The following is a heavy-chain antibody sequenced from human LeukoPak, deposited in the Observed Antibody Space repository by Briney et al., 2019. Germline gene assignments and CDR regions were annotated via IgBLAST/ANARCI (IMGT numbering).Heavy chain of an antibody. Sequence: GGSLRLSCAASGFTVSSNYMSWVRQAPGKGLEWVSVIYSGGSTYYADSVKGRFTISRDNSKNTLYLQMNSLRAEDTAVYYCARAQVTWIQLWTEEGIDYWGQGTLVTVSS. CDR1: GFTVSSNY. D-gene: IGHD5-18*01. J-gene: IGHJ4*02. CDR2: IYSGGST. CDR3: ARAQVTWIQLWTEEGIDY. V-gene: IGHV3-53*01.